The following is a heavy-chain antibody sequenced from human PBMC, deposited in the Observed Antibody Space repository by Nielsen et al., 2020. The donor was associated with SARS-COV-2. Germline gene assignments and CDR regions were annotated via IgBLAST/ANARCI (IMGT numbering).Heavy chain of an antibody. Sequence: GESLKISCAASGFTFSSYGMHWVRQAPGKGLEWVTVISYDGSNKNYADSVKGRFTISRDNSKNTLFLQMNSLRAEDTAVYYCAKGSRDYDFWSGYQKGPPDYWGQGTLVTVSS. CDR3: AKGSRDYDFWSGYQKGPPDY. CDR2: ISYDGSNK. V-gene: IGHV3-30*18. CDR1: GFTFSSYG. J-gene: IGHJ4*02. D-gene: IGHD3-3*01.